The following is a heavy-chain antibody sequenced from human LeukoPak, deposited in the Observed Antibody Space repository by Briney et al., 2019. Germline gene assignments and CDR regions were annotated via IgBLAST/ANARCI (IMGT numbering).Heavy chain of an antibody. CDR2: INGSGGST. CDR3: AKGSYYDILTGYYYYFDY. CDR1: GFTFSSYA. D-gene: IGHD3-9*01. Sequence: GGSLRLSCAASGFTFSSYAMSWVRQAPGKGLEWVSAINGSGGSTYYADSVKGRFTISRDNSKNTLYLQMNSLRAEDTAVYYCAKGSYYDILTGYYYYFDYWGQGTLVTVSS. V-gene: IGHV3-23*01. J-gene: IGHJ4*02.